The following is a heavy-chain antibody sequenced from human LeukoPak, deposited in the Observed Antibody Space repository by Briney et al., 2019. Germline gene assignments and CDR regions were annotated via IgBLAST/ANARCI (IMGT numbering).Heavy chain of an antibody. CDR3: ARDSDGPTDNPPDY. Sequence: AASVKVSCKASGGTFSSYAISWVRQAPGQGLEWMGRIIPILGIANYAQKFQGRVTITADKSTSTAYMELNSLGSEDTAVYYCARDSDGPTDNPPDYWGQEPWSPSPQ. CDR1: GGTFSSYA. CDR2: IIPILGIA. V-gene: IGHV1-69*04. J-gene: IGHJ4*01.